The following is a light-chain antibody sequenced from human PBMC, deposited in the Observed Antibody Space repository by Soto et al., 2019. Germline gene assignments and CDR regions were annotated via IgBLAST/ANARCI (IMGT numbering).Light chain of an antibody. J-gene: IGKJ2*01. V-gene: IGKV1-5*03. Sequence: DIQMTQSPSPLSASVGDRVTITWRASQSISSWLAWYQQKPGKAPNLLIYKASSLQSGVPARFSGSGSGTEFTLTISSLQPDDFATYYCQKYNSYPYTFGQGTKLEI. CDR2: KAS. CDR3: QKYNSYPYT. CDR1: QSISSW.